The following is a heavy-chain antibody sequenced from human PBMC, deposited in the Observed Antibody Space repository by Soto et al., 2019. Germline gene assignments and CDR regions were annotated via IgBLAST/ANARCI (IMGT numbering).Heavy chain of an antibody. J-gene: IGHJ3*02. CDR1: GYTFTSYG. V-gene: IGHV1-18*01. D-gene: IGHD3-10*01. CDR2: ISAYNGNT. Sequence: QVQLVQSGAEVKKPGASVKVSCKASGYTFTSYGISWVRQAPGQGLEWMGWISAYNGNTNYAQKLQGRVTMTTDTSTRTAYLELRSLRSDDTAVYDCARGTNMVRGVSSFDIWGQGTMVTVSS. CDR3: ARGTNMVRGVSSFDI.